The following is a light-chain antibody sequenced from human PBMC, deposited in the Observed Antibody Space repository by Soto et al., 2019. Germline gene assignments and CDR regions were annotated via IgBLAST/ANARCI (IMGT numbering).Light chain of an antibody. V-gene: IGKV3-11*01. CDR2: DAS. CDR3: QQRSNWPPLIT. J-gene: IGKJ5*01. Sequence: EIVLTQSPATLSFSPGERATLSCRASQSVSNYLAWYQQKPGQAPRLLIYDASKRATGIPARFSGSGSGTDFTLTISSLEPEDFAIYYCQQRSNWPPLITFGQGTRLEIK. CDR1: QSVSNY.